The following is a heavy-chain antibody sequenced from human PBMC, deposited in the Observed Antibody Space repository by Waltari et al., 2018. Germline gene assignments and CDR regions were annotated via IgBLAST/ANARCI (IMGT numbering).Heavy chain of an antibody. V-gene: IGHV3-21*01. CDR1: CIPFSTFR. CDR2: ISSGSSYI. D-gene: IGHD5-12*01. Sequence: EVQLVESGGGLVKPGGALGLSCAVLCIPFSTFRMTWCRQAPGKGLEWVSSISSGSSYIYYADSVKGRFTISRDNAKNSLYLQVNSLRAEDTAVYYCARGGSGYELRMDYWGQGTLITVSS. CDR3: ARGGSGYELRMDY. J-gene: IGHJ4*02.